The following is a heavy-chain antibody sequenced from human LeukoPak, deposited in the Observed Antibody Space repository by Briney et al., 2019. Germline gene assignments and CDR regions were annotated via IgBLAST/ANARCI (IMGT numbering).Heavy chain of an antibody. Sequence: SQTLSLTCAISGDSVSSNSAAWNRIRQSPSRGLEWLGRTYYRSKWYNDYAVSVKSRITINPDTSKNQFSLQLNSVTPEDTAVYYCARGVVVPAAGMDVWGKGTTVTVSS. CDR2: TYYRSKWYN. CDR1: GDSVSSNSAA. CDR3: ARGVVVPAAGMDV. J-gene: IGHJ6*04. D-gene: IGHD2-2*01. V-gene: IGHV6-1*01.